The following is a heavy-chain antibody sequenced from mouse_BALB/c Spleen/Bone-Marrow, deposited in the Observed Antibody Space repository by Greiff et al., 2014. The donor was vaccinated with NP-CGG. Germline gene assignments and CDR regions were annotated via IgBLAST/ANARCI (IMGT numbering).Heavy chain of an antibody. D-gene: IGHD2-14*01. Sequence: VQLQQSGAELVKPGASVRSSCTASGFNIKDTYIHWVKQRPEQGLEWIGRIDPANGNTKYDPKFQGKATITADTSSNTAYLQLSSLTSEDTAVYYCASYRLRTYFDYWGQGTTLTVSS. J-gene: IGHJ2*01. CDR2: IDPANGNT. CDR3: ASYRLRTYFDY. CDR1: GFNIKDTY. V-gene: IGHV14-3*02.